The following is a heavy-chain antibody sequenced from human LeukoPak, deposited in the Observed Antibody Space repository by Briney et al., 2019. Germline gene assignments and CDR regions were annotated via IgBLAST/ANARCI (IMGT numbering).Heavy chain of an antibody. J-gene: IGHJ4*02. V-gene: IGHV3-21*01. Sequence: GGSLRLSCAASGFTFSSYSMNWVRQAPGKGLEWVSSISSSSSYIYYADSVKGRFTISRDNAKNSLYLQMNSLRAEDTAVYYCARDGSSGRHFHYWGQGPLVTVSS. CDR3: ARDGSSGRHFHY. D-gene: IGHD3-22*01. CDR1: GFTFSSYS. CDR2: ISSSSSYI.